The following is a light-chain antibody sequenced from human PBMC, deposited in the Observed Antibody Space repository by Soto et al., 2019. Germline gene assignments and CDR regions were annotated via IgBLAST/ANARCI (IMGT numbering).Light chain of an antibody. J-gene: IGLJ1*01. CDR1: SSDVGGYNF. Sequence: QSVLTQPAFVSGSPGQSITISCTGTSSDVGGYNFVSWYQQYPGKVPKLMIYDVTNRPSGVSNRFSGSKSGNTASLTISGLQAEDEADYYCSSYTSSSTVVFGTGTKVTVL. V-gene: IGLV2-14*01. CDR3: SSYTSSSTVV. CDR2: DVT.